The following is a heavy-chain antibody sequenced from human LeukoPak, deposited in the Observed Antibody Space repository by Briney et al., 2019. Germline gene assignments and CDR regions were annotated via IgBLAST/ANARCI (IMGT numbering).Heavy chain of an antibody. CDR1: GFTVSNAW. Sequence: PGGSLRLSCAASGFTVSNAWMTWVRQAPGKGLEWVGRIKSETDGATTDYAAPVRGRFTISRDDSKTTLYLQMNSLKTEDTAVYYCTTHKTEIVGYCSTTSCSPFDYWGQGTLVTVSS. J-gene: IGHJ4*02. CDR2: IKSETDGATT. V-gene: IGHV3-15*01. CDR3: TTHKTEIVGYCSTTSCSPFDY. D-gene: IGHD2-2*01.